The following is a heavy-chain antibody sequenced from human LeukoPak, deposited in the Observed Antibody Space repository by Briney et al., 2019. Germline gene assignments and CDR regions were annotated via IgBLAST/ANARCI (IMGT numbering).Heavy chain of an antibody. CDR1: GFTFRIYA. Sequence: GGSLRLSCAGSGFTFRIYAMSWVRQAPGKGLEWVANIKQDGSEKYYVDSVKGRFTISRDNAKNSLYLQMNSLRAEDTAVYYCARAGYYYGSGSYREDYWGQGTLVTVSS. CDR2: IKQDGSEK. D-gene: IGHD3-10*01. V-gene: IGHV3-7*05. CDR3: ARAGYYYGSGSYREDY. J-gene: IGHJ4*02.